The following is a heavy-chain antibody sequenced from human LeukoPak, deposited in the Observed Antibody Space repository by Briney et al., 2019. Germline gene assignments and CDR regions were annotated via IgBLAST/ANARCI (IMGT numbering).Heavy chain of an antibody. CDR2: INPSGGST. D-gene: IGHD6-19*01. Sequence: ASVKVSCKASGYTFTSYGISWVRQAPGQGLEWMGIINPSGGSTSYAQKFQGRVTMTRDTSTSTVYMELSSLRSEDTAVYYCANLWLDFDYWGQGTLVTVSS. CDR3: ANLWLDFDY. CDR1: GYTFTSYG. J-gene: IGHJ4*02. V-gene: IGHV1-46*01.